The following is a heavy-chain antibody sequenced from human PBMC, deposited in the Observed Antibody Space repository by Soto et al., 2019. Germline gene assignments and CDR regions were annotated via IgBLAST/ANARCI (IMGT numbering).Heavy chain of an antibody. Sequence: QVQLVESGGGVVQPGRSLRLSCAASGFTFSSYGMHWVRQAPGKGLEWVAVIWYDGSNKYYADSVKGRFTISRDNSKNTLXXQXNXXRAEDTAVYYCARDGSHCSGGSCYSVLYYYYGMDVWGQGTTVTVSS. V-gene: IGHV3-33*01. J-gene: IGHJ6*02. CDR1: GFTFSSYG. CDR3: ARDGSHCSGGSCYSVLYYYYGMDV. D-gene: IGHD2-15*01. CDR2: IWYDGSNK.